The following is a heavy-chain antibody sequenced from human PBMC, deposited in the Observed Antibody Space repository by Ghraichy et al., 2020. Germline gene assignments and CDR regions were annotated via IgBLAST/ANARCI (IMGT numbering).Heavy chain of an antibody. CDR3: ARGWGEPIASPNYYDLSDAFDI. Sequence: GGSLRLSCAASGFTFSSYWMSWVRQAPGKGLEWVANIKQDGSEKYYVDSVKGRFTISRDNAKNSLYLQMNSLRAEDTAVYYCARGWGEPIASPNYYDLSDAFDIWGQGTMVTVSS. V-gene: IGHV3-7*01. J-gene: IGHJ3*02. CDR2: IKQDGSEK. CDR1: GFTFSSYW. D-gene: IGHD3-22*01.